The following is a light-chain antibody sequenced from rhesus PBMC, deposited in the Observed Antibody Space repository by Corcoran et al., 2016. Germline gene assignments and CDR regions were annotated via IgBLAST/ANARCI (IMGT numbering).Light chain of an antibody. CDR2: YAT. Sequence: DIQMTQSPSSVSASVGDRVTITCRASQAISSFLAWYQQKPGEAPRLLIYYATTLQKGVPSRFSGSGSGTDFTLTHSSLQPEDFATYYCQQYYTLPYNFNQGTKVEIK. V-gene: IGKV1-25*01. CDR3: QQYYTLPYN. J-gene: IGKJ2*01. CDR1: QAISSF.